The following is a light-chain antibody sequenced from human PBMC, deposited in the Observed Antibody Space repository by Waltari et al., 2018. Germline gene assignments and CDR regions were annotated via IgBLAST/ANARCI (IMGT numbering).Light chain of an antibody. CDR1: QSVSSTF. Sequence: EIVLTQSPGTLSLSPGERGTLSCRASQSVSSTFLAWYQQKPGQAPRLLIYGASSRATGIPDRVRGSGSGTDFTFTISRPEPEDFAVYYCQQYGPSTRTFGQGTKVEIK. J-gene: IGKJ1*01. V-gene: IGKV3-20*01. CDR3: QQYGPSTRT. CDR2: GAS.